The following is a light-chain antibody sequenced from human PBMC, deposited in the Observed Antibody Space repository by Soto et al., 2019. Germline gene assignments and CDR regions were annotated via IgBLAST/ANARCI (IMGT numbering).Light chain of an antibody. CDR2: AAS. J-gene: IGKJ4*01. Sequence: DIQITQSPSSLSASVVDRVTITFLASQSIGGYLNWYQQKAGKAPNLLIYAASNLHSGAPSRFSGSGSGTHFTLTINSLQPEDFAVYYCRQYGRSLGFAFGGGTKVDIK. CDR3: RQYGRSLGFA. V-gene: IGKV1-39*01. CDR1: QSIGGY.